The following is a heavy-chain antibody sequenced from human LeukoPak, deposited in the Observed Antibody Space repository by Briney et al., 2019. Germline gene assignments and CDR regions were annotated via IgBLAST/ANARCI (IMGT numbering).Heavy chain of an antibody. V-gene: IGHV1-8*01. CDR3: ARDLYSSGWYTVDY. CDR1: GYTFTSYD. J-gene: IGHJ4*02. Sequence: ASVKVSCKASGYTFTSYDINWVRQATGQGLEWMGWMNPNSGNTGYAQRFQGRVTMTRNTSISTAYMELSSLRSEDTAVYYCARDLYSSGWYTVDYWGQGTLVTVSS. D-gene: IGHD6-19*01. CDR2: MNPNSGNT.